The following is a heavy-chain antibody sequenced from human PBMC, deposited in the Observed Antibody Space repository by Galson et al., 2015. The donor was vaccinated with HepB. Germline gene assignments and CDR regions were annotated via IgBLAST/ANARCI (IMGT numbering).Heavy chain of an antibody. V-gene: IGHV4-30-4*01. CDR3: ARGGLGRGYDASY. Sequence: LSLTCSVSDDSIRTGDYYWSWIRQPPGKGLEWIAYIYNDGNAFYNASLKSRVAISIDTSKNQFSLYLSSLSAADTAIYYCARGGLGRGYDASYWGQGTLLTVSS. D-gene: IGHD5-12*01. CDR2: IYNDGNA. CDR1: DDSIRTGDYY. J-gene: IGHJ4*02.